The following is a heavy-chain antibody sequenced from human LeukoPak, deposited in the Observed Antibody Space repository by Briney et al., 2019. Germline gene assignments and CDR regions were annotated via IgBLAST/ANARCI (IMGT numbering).Heavy chain of an antibody. J-gene: IGHJ4*02. CDR1: GFTVSSNY. CDR2: IYSGGST. Sequence: PGGSLRLSCAASGFTVSSNYMSWVRQAPGKGLEWVSVIYSGGSTYYADSVKGRFTISRDNSKNTLYLQMNSLRAEDTAVYYCARSSGSYYFDYWGQGTLVTVSS. D-gene: IGHD3-10*01. V-gene: IGHV3-66*01. CDR3: ARSSGSYYFDY.